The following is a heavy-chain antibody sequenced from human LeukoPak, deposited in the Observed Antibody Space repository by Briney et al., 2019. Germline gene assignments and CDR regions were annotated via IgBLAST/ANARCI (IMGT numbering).Heavy chain of an antibody. J-gene: IGHJ5*02. CDR3: ARVGKVGFGESNWFDP. CDR2: IKQDGSEK. V-gene: IGHV3-7*01. Sequence: GRSLRLSCVASGFTFSSYWMSWVRQAPGKGLEWVANIKQDGSEKYYVDSVKGRFTISRDNAKNSLYLQMNSLRAEDTAVYYCARVGKVGFGESNWFDPWGQGTLVTVSS. D-gene: IGHD3-10*01. CDR1: GFTFSSYW.